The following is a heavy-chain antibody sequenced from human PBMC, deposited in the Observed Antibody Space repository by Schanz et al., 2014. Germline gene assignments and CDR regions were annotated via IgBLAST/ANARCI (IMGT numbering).Heavy chain of an antibody. CDR2: IWSDGSGK. J-gene: IGHJ4*02. CDR1: GFIFSSYG. D-gene: IGHD3-3*01. CDR3: ARGIDVSDFWSGSPPKGGANDY. V-gene: IGHV3-33*01. Sequence: QVQLVESGGGVVQPGRSLRLSCAASGFIFSSYGLHWVRQAPGKGLEWVAVIWSDGSGKYYADSVKGRFTISRDSPKNTLYLQMNSLRAEDTAVYYCARGIDVSDFWSGSPPKGGANDYWGQGTLVTVSS.